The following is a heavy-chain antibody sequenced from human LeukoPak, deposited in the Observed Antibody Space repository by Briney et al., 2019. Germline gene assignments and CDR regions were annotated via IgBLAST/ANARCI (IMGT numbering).Heavy chain of an antibody. V-gene: IGHV4-31*03. CDR1: GGSISSGGYY. CDR3: CSGGSQTFDY. J-gene: IGHJ4*02. D-gene: IGHD2-15*01. Sequence: PSQTLSLTCTVSGGSISSGGYYWSWIRQHPGKGLEWIGYIYYSGSTYYNPSLKSRVTISVDTSKNQFSLRLSSVTAADTAVYYCCSGGSQTFDYWGQGTLVTVSS. CDR2: IYYSGST.